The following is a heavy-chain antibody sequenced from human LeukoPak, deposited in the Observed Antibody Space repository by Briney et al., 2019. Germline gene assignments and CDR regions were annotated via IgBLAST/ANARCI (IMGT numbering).Heavy chain of an antibody. D-gene: IGHD3-22*01. Sequence: SETLSLTCTVSGGSISSSSYYWGWLRQPPGNGLEWIGSIYYSGSTYYNPSLKSRVTISVDTSKNQFSLKLSSVTAADTAVYYCARDRYYYDSSGSILVAFDIWGQGTMVTVSS. CDR2: IYYSGST. J-gene: IGHJ3*02. CDR1: GGSISSSSYY. V-gene: IGHV4-39*07. CDR3: ARDRYYYDSSGSILVAFDI.